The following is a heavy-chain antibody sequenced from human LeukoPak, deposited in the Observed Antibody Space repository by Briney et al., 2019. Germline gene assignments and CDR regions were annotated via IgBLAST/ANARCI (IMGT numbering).Heavy chain of an antibody. D-gene: IGHD5/OR15-5a*01. CDR2: INNDGSTT. CDR1: GFTFNNYW. Sequence: PGGSLRLSCAASGFTFNNYWMHWVRQAPGRGLVWVSQINNDGSTTRYADSVKGRFTISRDNAKNTLYLQMNGLRAEDTAVYYCTRGGLSTGLDYWGQGALVTVSS. V-gene: IGHV3-74*01. J-gene: IGHJ4*02. CDR3: TRGGLSTGLDY.